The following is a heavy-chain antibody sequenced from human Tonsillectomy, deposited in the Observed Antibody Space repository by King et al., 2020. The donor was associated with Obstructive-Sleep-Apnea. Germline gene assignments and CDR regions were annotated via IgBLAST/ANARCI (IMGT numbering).Heavy chain of an antibody. CDR3: ARQTGVGAISAVGQYPDY. Sequence: VQLVESGAEVKKPGESLKISCKGSGYSFTSYWIGWVRQTPGKGLEWMGIIYPGDSDTRYSPSFQGQVTISADKSISTAYLQWSSLKASDTAMYYCARQTGVGAISAVGQYPDYWGQGTLVTVSS. CDR2: IYPGDSDT. J-gene: IGHJ4*02. V-gene: IGHV5-51*01. CDR1: GYSFTSYW. D-gene: IGHD1-26*01.